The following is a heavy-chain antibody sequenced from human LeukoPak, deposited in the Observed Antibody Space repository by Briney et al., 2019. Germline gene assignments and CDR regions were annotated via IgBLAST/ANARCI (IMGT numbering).Heavy chain of an antibody. Sequence: GGSLRLSCAASGFTFSSYAMSWVRQAPGKGLEWVSAISGSGGSTYYADSVKGRFTISRDNSKNTLYLQMNSLRAEDTAVYYCAKSGGNYYDSSGYWGFFDYWGQGTLVTVSS. CDR2: ISGSGGST. CDR3: AKSGGNYYDSSGYWGFFDY. V-gene: IGHV3-23*01. J-gene: IGHJ4*02. D-gene: IGHD3-22*01. CDR1: GFTFSSYA.